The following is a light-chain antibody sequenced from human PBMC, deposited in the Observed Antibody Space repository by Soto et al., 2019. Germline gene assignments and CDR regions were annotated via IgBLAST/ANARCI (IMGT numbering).Light chain of an antibody. CDR3: QQYGRSPPFT. J-gene: IGKJ3*01. CDR1: QSVSSSY. Sequence: EIVLTQSPGTLSLSPGERATLSCRASQSVSSSYLAWYQQKPGQAPRLLIYGASSMATGITDRFSGSGSGTDFTLTISRLEHEEFAVYYCQQYGRSPPFTFGPGTKVDIK. V-gene: IGKV3-20*01. CDR2: GAS.